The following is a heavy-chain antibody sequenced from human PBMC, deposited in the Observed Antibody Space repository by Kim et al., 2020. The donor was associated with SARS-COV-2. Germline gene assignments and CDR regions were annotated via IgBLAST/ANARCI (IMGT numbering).Heavy chain of an antibody. CDR1: GGSFSGYY. CDR2: INHSGNT. D-gene: IGHD2-21*02. Sequence: SETLSLTCAVYGGSFSGYYWSWIRQPPGKGLEWIGEINHSGNTNYNASLKSRVTISVDMSKNQFSLKLSSVTAADTAVYYCARTCRDCSAAPFDYWGQGTLVTVSS. CDR3: ARTCRDCSAAPFDY. J-gene: IGHJ4*02. V-gene: IGHV4-34*01.